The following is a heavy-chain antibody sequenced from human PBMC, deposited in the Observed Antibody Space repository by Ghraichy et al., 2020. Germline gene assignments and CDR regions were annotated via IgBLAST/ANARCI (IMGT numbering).Heavy chain of an antibody. CDR3: ARDSNAGSRHWYFDL. J-gene: IGHJ2*01. Sequence: SETLSLTCTVSGGSISSYYWSWIRQPPGKGLEWIGYIYYSGSTNYNPSLKSRVTISVDTSKNQFSLKLSSVTAADTAVYYCARDSNAGSRHWYFDLWGRGTPVTVSS. CDR1: GGSISSYY. CDR2: IYYSGST. V-gene: IGHV4-59*01.